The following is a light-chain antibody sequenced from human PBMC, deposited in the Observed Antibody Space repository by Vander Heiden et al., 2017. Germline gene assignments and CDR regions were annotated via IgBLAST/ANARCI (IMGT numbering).Light chain of an antibody. CDR3: SAWDSGLGTYV. Sequence: QAGLTQPPSVSKDLGQTDTLTCSGNSNDVGDQGAAWLQHHQGHPPKLLSYRNNDRPSGISERFSASRSGNTASLTITGLLPEDDADYYCSAWDSGLGTYVFGTGTKVTVL. CDR1: SNDVGDQG. CDR2: RNN. J-gene: IGLJ1*01. V-gene: IGLV10-54*04.